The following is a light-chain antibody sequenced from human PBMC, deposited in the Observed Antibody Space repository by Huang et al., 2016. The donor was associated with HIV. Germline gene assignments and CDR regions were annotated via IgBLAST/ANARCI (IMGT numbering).Light chain of an antibody. CDR3: QQYQDWPRT. J-gene: IGKJ1*01. CDR1: QSVSSN. V-gene: IGKV3-15*01. CDR2: GAS. Sequence: EIVMTQSPGTLSLSPGERATLSCRPSQSVSSNLAWYQHKHGQAPRLLICGASTRATGGPARFSGSGSGTEVTLTISSLESDDFVVYYCQQYQDWPRTFGQGTKVEIK.